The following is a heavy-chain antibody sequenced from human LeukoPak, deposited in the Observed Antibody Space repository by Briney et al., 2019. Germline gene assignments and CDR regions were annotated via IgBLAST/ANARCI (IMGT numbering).Heavy chain of an antibody. D-gene: IGHD3-10*01. CDR3: AKDSAITMAHYFDY. J-gene: IGHJ4*02. V-gene: IGHV3-23*01. CDR1: GFTFSIIG. Sequence: GGSLRLSCAASGFTFSIIGMSWVRQAPGKGLEWVSTINEGGEDTYYANSVKGRFTVSRDNSRNTLYLQMNSLRAEDTAVYYCAKDSAITMAHYFDYWGQGTLVTVSS. CDR2: INEGGEDT.